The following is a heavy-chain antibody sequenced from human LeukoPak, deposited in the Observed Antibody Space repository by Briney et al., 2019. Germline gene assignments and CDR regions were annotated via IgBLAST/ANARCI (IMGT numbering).Heavy chain of an antibody. CDR2: INPNSGGT. CDR1: GYTFTGYY. CDR3: ARGGIAAAGTLAFDI. Sequence: ASVKVSCKASGYTFTGYYMHWVRQAPGQGLEWMGWINPNSGGTNYAQKFQGRVTMTRDTSISTAYMELSRLRSDDTAVYYCARGGIAAAGTLAFDIWGQGTMVTVSS. J-gene: IGHJ3*02. D-gene: IGHD6-13*01. V-gene: IGHV1-2*02.